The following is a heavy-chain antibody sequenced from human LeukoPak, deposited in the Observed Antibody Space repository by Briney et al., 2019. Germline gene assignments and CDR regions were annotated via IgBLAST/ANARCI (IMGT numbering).Heavy chain of an antibody. D-gene: IGHD3-10*01. CDR3: ARGWFGSKAFDI. CDR2: IYYSGST. Sequence: SSETLSLTCTVSGGSISSSSYYWGWIRQRPGKGLEWIGSIYYSGSTYYNPSLKSRVTISVDTSKNQFSLKLSSVTAADTAVYYCARGWFGSKAFDIWGQGTMVTVSS. J-gene: IGHJ3*02. CDR1: GGSISSSSYY. V-gene: IGHV4-39*07.